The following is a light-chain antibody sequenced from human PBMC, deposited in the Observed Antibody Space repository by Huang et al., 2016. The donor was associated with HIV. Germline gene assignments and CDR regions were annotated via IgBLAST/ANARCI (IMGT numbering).Light chain of an antibody. CDR2: GAS. CDR1: QSVSSN. Sequence: EIVMTQSPATLSVSPGERATLSCRASQSVSSNLAWYPQKPGQAPRLLIYGASTRATDIPARFSGSGSGTEFTLTFSSLQSEDFAVYYCQQYNDWPPTFGQGTKVEIK. J-gene: IGKJ1*01. CDR3: QQYNDWPPT. V-gene: IGKV3-15*01.